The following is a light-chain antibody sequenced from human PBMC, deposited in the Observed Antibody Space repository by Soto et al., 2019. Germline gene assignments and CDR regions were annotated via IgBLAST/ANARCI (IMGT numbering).Light chain of an antibody. CDR2: DNS. CDR1: SSNIGNNY. V-gene: IGLV1-51*01. Sequence: QSMLTQPPSVSAAPGQKVTISCSGSSSNIGNNYVSWYQHLPGTAPKLLIYDNSKRPSGIPDRFSGSKSGTSATLGITGLQTGDEADYYCGTWDSSLSAVVFGGGTKLTVL. CDR3: GTWDSSLSAVV. J-gene: IGLJ2*01.